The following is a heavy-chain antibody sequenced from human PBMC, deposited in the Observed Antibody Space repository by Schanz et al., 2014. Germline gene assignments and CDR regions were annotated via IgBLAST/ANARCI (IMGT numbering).Heavy chain of an antibody. J-gene: IGHJ6*03. CDR3: ARDHQWLARYYMDV. CDR2: LSGSGAGT. D-gene: IGHD6-19*01. CDR1: GFTFTTYA. Sequence: DVQLLESGGGLVQPGESLRLSCAASGFTFTTYAMTWVRQTPGKGLEWVSTLSGSGAGTFYADSVKGRFTISRDNSNNTLYLQMKSLRAEDTAVYYCARDHQWLARYYMDVWGKGTTVTVSS. V-gene: IGHV3-23*01.